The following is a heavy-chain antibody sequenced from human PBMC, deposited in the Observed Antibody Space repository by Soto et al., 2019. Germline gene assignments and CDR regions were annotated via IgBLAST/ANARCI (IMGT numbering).Heavy chain of an antibody. D-gene: IGHD3-16*02. J-gene: IGHJ4*02. CDR3: ATLYDYIWGSYRRPPYYFDY. CDR2: ISGSGYT. V-gene: IGHV3-23*01. Sequence: PGGSLRLSCAASGFTFSTYAMSWVRQSPGKGLEWVSGISGSGYTYYADFVKGRFTISRDNSKNTLYLQMNNLRAEDTAVYYCATLYDYIWGSYRRPPYYFDYWGQGTLVTVSS. CDR1: GFTFSTYA.